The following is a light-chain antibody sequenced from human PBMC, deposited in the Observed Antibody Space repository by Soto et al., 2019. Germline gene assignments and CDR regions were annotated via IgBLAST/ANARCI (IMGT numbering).Light chain of an antibody. CDR3: QQSLTIPYT. J-gene: IGKJ2*01. V-gene: IGKV1-39*01. CDR2: AAS. Sequence: DIQMTQSPSSLSASVRDGVTITCRASQTISTHLNWYQQKPGKAPKLLIYAASTLQSGVPSRFSGSGSGTDFTLTINSLQPEDFATYYCQQSLTIPYTFGQGTKLEIK. CDR1: QTISTH.